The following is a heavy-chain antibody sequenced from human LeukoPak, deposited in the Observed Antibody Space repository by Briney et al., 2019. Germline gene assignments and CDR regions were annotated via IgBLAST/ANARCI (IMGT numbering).Heavy chain of an antibody. CDR1: GGSISSYY. CDR3: AGRQHIVVVTATRGSFDM. CDR2: VFNSGRT. V-gene: IGHV4-59*01. J-gene: IGHJ3*02. Sequence: PSETLSLTCTVSGGSISSYYWSWIRQPPGKGLEWIGYVFNSGRTTLNPSLMSRATMSVDTSKNQFSLKLTSLTAAATAVYYCAGRQHIVVVTATRGSFDMWGQGTMVTVS. D-gene: IGHD2-21*02.